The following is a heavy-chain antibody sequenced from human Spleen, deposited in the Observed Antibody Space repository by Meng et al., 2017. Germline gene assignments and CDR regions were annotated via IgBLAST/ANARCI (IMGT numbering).Heavy chain of an antibody. CDR1: GGSFSDYY. CDR2: INHSGST. D-gene: IGHD4-11*01. CDR3: ARGPTTMAHDFDY. J-gene: IGHJ4*02. Sequence: QVQVPQWGAGLLKPSETLSLTCVVPGGSFSDYYWSWIRQPPGKGLEWIGEINHSGSTNYNPSLESRATISVDTSQNNLSLKLSSVTAADSAVYYCARGPTTMAHDFDYWGQGTLVTVSS. V-gene: IGHV4-34*01.